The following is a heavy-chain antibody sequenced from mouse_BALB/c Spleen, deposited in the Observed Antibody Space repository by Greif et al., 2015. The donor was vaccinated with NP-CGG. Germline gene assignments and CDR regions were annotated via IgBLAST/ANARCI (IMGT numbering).Heavy chain of an antibody. CDR2: IWTGGGT. J-gene: IGHJ1*01. D-gene: IGHD1-1*01. CDR3: VRFITTVVASWYFDV. V-gene: IGHV2-9-2*01. CDR1: GFSLTSYD. Sequence: VKLVESGPGLVAPSQSLSITCTVSGFSLTSYDISWIRQPPGKGLEWLGVIWTGGGTNYNSAFMSRLSISKDNSKSXVFLKMNSLQTDDTAIYYCVRFITTVVASWYFDVWGAGTTVTVSS.